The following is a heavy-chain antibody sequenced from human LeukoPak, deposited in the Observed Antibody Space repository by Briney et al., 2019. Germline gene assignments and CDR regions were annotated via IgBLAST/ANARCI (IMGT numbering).Heavy chain of an antibody. CDR2: IRKKPNSYTT. J-gene: IGHJ3*01. Sequence: GGSLRLSCAASGFTFSDHFMDWVRQAPGKGLEWVGRIRKKPNSYTTEYAASVKGRFTISRDDSKNSLYLQMNSLEAEDTGVYYCARVSAITGATDALDFWGQGAMVTVSS. CDR3: ARVSAITGATDALDF. D-gene: IGHD1-20*01. CDR1: GFTFSDHF. V-gene: IGHV3-72*01.